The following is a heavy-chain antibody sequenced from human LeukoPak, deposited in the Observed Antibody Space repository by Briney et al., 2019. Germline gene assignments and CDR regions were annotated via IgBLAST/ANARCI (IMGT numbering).Heavy chain of an antibody. Sequence: SETLSLTCAVYGGSFSGYYWSWIRQPPGKGLEWIGEINHSGSTNYNPSLKSRVTISVDTSKNQFSLKLSSVTAADTAVYYCARDSSYTSYYYYYYMDVWGKGTTVTVSS. CDR3: ARDSSYTSYYYYYYMDV. J-gene: IGHJ6*03. V-gene: IGHV4-34*01. CDR2: INHSGST. CDR1: GGSFSGYY. D-gene: IGHD1-26*01.